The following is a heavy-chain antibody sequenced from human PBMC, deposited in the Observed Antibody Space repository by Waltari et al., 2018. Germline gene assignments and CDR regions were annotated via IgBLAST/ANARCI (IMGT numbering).Heavy chain of an antibody. CDR1: GFTFDDHA. D-gene: IGHD1-26*01. CDR2: ISWNGENV. Sequence: EEQLVESGGGLVQPGRSLRLACAASGFTFDDHAMHWVRQAPGKGLEVVSSISWNGENVAYADSVKGRYTISRDNAKKSLFLQMNSVRPEDTALYYCARKIRTYYVVAFDLWGQGTMVLVSS. V-gene: IGHV3-9*01. CDR3: ARKIRTYYVVAFDL. J-gene: IGHJ3*01.